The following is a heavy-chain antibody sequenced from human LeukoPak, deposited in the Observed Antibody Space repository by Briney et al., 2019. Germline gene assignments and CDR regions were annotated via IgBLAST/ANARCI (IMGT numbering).Heavy chain of an antibody. Sequence: PSETLSLTCAVSGYSISSGYYWGWIRQPPGKGLEWTGSIYHSGSTYYNPSLKSRVTISVDTSKNQFSLKLSSVTAADTAVYYCATLKGDYFDYWGQGTLVTVSS. V-gene: IGHV4-38-2*01. CDR3: ATLKGDYFDY. J-gene: IGHJ4*02. CDR1: GYSISSGYY. CDR2: IYHSGST.